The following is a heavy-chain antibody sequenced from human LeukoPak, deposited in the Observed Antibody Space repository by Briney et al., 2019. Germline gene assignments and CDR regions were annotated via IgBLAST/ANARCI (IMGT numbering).Heavy chain of an antibody. Sequence: GGSLRLSCAASGFTFSNAWMSWVRQAPGKGLDWVGRIKSKTDGGTTDYAAPVKGRFTISRDDSKNTPYLQMNSLKTEGTAVYYCTTAASDYYGSGSYFYDWGQGTLVTVSS. CDR2: IKSKTDGGTT. CDR1: GFTFSNAW. V-gene: IGHV3-15*01. J-gene: IGHJ4*02. D-gene: IGHD3-10*01. CDR3: TTAASDYYGSGSYFYD.